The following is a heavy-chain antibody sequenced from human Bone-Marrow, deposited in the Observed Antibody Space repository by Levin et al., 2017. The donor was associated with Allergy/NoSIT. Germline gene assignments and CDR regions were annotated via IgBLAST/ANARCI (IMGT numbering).Heavy chain of an antibody. CDR2: INPNSGGT. CDR3: TRAATRTTVVITPGGY. Sequence: GESLKISCKASGYSFTGYYVLWVRQAPGRGFEWLGWINPNSGGTQYAQKFEGRVTMTRDTSINTLYLELSNLRSDDTAVYYCTRAATRTTVVITPGGYWGQGTLVTVSS. V-gene: IGHV1-2*02. D-gene: IGHD3-22*01. J-gene: IGHJ4*02. CDR1: GYSFTGYY.